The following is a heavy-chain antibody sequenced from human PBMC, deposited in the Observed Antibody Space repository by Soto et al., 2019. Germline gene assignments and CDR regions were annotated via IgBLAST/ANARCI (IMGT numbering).Heavy chain of an antibody. Sequence: ASVKVSCKASGYTFTSYGISWVRQAPGQGLEWMGWISACNGNTNYAQKLQGRVTMTTDTSTSTAYMELRSLRSDDTAVYYCAREHYDILTGYQGWFDPWGQGTLVTVSS. CDR2: ISACNGNT. J-gene: IGHJ5*02. CDR1: GYTFTSYG. V-gene: IGHV1-18*04. D-gene: IGHD3-9*01. CDR3: AREHYDILTGYQGWFDP.